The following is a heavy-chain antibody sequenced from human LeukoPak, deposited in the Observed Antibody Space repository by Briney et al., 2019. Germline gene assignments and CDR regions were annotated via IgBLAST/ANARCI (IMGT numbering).Heavy chain of an antibody. J-gene: IGHJ5*02. V-gene: IGHV4-59*01. CDR1: GGSMRSYY. CDR3: ARGHTESADDYGNWFHP. Sequence: PSETLSLTCTVSGGSMRSYYWSWIRQPPGKGLGWIGYIYYSGTTKYNPSLKSRVTISVDTSKNQFSLKLNSLTAADTAVYYCARGHTESADDYGNWFHPWGQGTLVTVSS. D-gene: IGHD5-12*01. CDR2: IYYSGTT.